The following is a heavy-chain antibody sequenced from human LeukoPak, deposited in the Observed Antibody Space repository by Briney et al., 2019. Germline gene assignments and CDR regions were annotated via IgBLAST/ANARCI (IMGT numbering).Heavy chain of an antibody. Sequence: GGSLRLSCAASGFTVSSNYMSWVRQAPAKGLEWVSFIYSGCSTYYADSVKGRFTISRDNSKNTPYLQMNSLRAEDTAAYYCARVGVVDREVIGMGENWFDPWGQGTLVTVSS. V-gene: IGHV3-53*01. J-gene: IGHJ5*02. CDR3: ARVGVVDREVIGMGENWFDP. CDR2: IYSGCST. D-gene: IGHD3-10*01. CDR1: GFTVSSNY.